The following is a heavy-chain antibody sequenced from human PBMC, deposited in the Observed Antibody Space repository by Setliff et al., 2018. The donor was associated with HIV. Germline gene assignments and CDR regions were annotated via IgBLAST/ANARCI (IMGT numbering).Heavy chain of an antibody. CDR1: GDSINNYY. CDR3: ARRPYYFDS. V-gene: IGHV4-34*01. D-gene: IGHD6-6*01. Sequence: SETLSLTCTVSGDSINNYYWSWIRQPPGKGLEWIGEIYHSGSTIYNPSLKSRVTISVDTSKNQFSLKLSSVTAADTAVYYCARRPYYFDSWGQGTLVTVSS. J-gene: IGHJ4*02. CDR2: IYHSGST.